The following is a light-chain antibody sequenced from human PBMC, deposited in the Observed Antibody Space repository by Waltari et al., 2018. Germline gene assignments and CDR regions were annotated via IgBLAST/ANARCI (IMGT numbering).Light chain of an antibody. CDR2: GAS. CDR1: QRVSSSY. CDR3: QHCGNAPQT. J-gene: IGKJ1*01. V-gene: IGKV3-20*01. Sequence: EIVLTQSPGTLSLSPGERATLSCRASQRVSSSYLAWYQQKPGQTPRLLLYGASSRAAGIPDRFSVSASGTDSTLTISRLEPEDFAVYYCQHCGNAPQTFGQGTKVEIK.